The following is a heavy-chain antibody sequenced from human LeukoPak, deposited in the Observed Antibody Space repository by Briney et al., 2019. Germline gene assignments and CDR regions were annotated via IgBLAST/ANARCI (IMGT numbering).Heavy chain of an antibody. Sequence: ASVKVSCKASGYTFTSYDINWVRQAPGQGLEWMGWISAYNGNTNYAQKLQGRVTMTTDTSTSTAYMELRSLRSDDTAVYYCARRLGSLYYYGMDVWGQGTTVTVSS. CDR1: GYTFTSYD. CDR2: ISAYNGNT. D-gene: IGHD3-9*01. J-gene: IGHJ6*02. CDR3: ARRLGSLYYYGMDV. V-gene: IGHV1-18*01.